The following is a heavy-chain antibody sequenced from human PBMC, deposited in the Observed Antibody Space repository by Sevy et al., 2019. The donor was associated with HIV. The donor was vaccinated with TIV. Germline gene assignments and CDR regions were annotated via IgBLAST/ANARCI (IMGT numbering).Heavy chain of an antibody. CDR2: ISYDGSNK. CDR3: AKDRTTGIAAAGTPFDY. J-gene: IGHJ4*02. V-gene: IGHV3-30*18. Sequence: GGSLRLSCAASGFTFSSYGMHWVRQAPGKGLEWVAVISYDGSNKYYADSVKDRFTISRDNSKNTVYLQMNSLRAEDTAVYYCAKDRTTGIAAAGTPFDYWGQGTLVTVSS. D-gene: IGHD6-13*01. CDR1: GFTFSSYG.